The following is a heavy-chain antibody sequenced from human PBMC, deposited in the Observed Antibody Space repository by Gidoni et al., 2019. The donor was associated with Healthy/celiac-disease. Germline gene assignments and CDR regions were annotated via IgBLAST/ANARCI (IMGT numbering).Heavy chain of an antibody. J-gene: IGHJ3*02. V-gene: IGHV1-69*01. CDR3: ASQPRTWSEYPLDAFDI. CDR2: IIPIFGTA. CDR1: GGTFSSSA. Sequence: QVQLVQSGAEVKKPGSSVKVSCKASGGTFSSSAISWVRQAPGQGLEWMGGIIPIFGTANYAQKFQGRVTITADESTSTAYMELSSLRSEDTAVYYCASQPRTWSEYPLDAFDIWGQGTMVTVSS. D-gene: IGHD3-3*01.